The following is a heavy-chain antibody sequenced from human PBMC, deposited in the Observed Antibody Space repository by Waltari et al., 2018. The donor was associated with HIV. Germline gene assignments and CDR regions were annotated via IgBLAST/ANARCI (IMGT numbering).Heavy chain of an antibody. CDR1: GGTFNRYS. CDR2: VIPVFGTL. Sequence: QVQLVQSGAEVKRPGSSVKVSCQASGGTFNRYSVSWVRQAPGQGLEWIGGVIPVFGTLNYAQKFKDRLTLIADEAKGTAYMELTNLRSEDTALYYCSTSRQNNSYASDYGAYLLASWGQGTLVTVSS. D-gene: IGHD4-17*01. V-gene: IGHV1-69*12. J-gene: IGHJ4*02. CDR3: STSRQNNSYASDYGAYLLAS.